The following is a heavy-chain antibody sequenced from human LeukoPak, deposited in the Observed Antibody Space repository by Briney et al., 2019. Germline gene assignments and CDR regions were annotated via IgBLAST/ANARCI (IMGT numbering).Heavy chain of an antibody. V-gene: IGHV1-69*04. CDR3: ASYSNGREWFDP. J-gene: IGHJ5*02. Sequence: SVKVSCKASGGTFSSYAISWVRQAPGQGLEWMGRIIPILGIANYAQKFQGRVTITADKSTSTAYMELSSLRSEDTAVYYCASYSNGREWFDPWGQGTLVTVSS. CDR2: IIPILGIA. CDR1: GGTFSSYA. D-gene: IGHD6-19*01.